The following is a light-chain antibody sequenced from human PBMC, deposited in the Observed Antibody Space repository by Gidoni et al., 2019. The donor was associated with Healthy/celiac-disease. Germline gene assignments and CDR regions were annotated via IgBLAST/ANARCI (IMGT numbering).Light chain of an antibody. Sequence: DIQMTQSPSSLSASGGDRVTITCQASQDISNHLNWYQQKPGKAPKLLIYDASNLETGVPSRFSGSGSGTDFTFTISSLQPEDIATYYCQQYDNLLLTFGGGTKVEIK. CDR2: DAS. J-gene: IGKJ4*01. CDR3: QQYDNLLLT. CDR1: QDISNH. V-gene: IGKV1-33*01.